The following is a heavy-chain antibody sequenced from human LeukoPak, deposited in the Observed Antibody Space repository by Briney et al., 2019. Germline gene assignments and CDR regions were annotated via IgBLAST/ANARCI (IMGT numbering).Heavy chain of an antibody. Sequence: PSETLSITCTVSGCSVSSGSYYWSWIRQPPGKGLEWIGYIYYSGSTNYNPSLKSRVTISVDTSKNQFSLKLSSVTAADTAVYYCARAGTYYDFWSGYVAEYFQHWGQGTLVTVSS. CDR3: ARAGTYYDFWSGYVAEYFQH. CDR2: IYYSGST. CDR1: GCSVSSGSYY. J-gene: IGHJ1*01. D-gene: IGHD3-3*01. V-gene: IGHV4-61*01.